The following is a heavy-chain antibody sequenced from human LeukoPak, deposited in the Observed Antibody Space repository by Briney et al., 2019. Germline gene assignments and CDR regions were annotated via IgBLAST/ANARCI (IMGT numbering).Heavy chain of an antibody. CDR3: AKSIAARPYYYYYYMDV. Sequence: PGGSLRLSCAASGFTFSSYGMHWVRQAPGKGLEWVAFIRYDGSNKYYADSVKGRFTISRDNSKNTLYLQMNSLRAEDTAVYYCAKSIAARPYYYYYYMDVWGKGTTVTVSS. D-gene: IGHD6-6*01. J-gene: IGHJ6*03. CDR1: GFTFSSYG. V-gene: IGHV3-30*02. CDR2: IRYDGSNK.